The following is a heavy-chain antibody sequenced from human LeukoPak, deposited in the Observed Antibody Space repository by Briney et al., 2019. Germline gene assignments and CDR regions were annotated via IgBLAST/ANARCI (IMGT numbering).Heavy chain of an antibody. CDR3: AKARSDYYDGSAPVDY. J-gene: IGHJ4*02. V-gene: IGHV3-23*01. Sequence: GGSLRLSCAASGFTFSSYAMSWVRQAPGKGLEGVSAISGSGGSTYYADSVKGRFTISRDNSNNTLYLQMNSLRAEDTAVYYCAKARSDYYDGSAPVDYWGQGTLVTVSS. D-gene: IGHD3-22*01. CDR1: GFTFSSYA. CDR2: ISGSGGST.